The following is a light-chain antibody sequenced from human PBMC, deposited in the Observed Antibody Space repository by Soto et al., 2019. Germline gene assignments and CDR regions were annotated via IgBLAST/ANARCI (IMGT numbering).Light chain of an antibody. J-gene: IGLJ2*01. Sequence: QSVLTQPASVSGSPGQSITISCTGSSSDVGGYNYVSWYQQHPGKAPKLMIYGVSNRPSGVSYRFSGSKSGNTASLTISGLQAEDEADYYCNSFTSSSTVLFGGGTKVTVL. CDR2: GVS. CDR3: NSFTSSSTVL. CDR1: SSDVGGYNY. V-gene: IGLV2-14*01.